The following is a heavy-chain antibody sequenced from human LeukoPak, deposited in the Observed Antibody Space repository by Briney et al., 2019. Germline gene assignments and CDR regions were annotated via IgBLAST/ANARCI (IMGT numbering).Heavy chain of an antibody. J-gene: IGHJ4*02. V-gene: IGHV1-2*02. CDR1: GYTFTHNF. CDR3: ASEVEMATINY. Sequence: ASVKVSCKASGYTFTHNFMHWVRQAPGQGLEWMGWINPNSGGTNYAQKFQGRVTMTRDTSISTAYMELSRLRSDDTAVYYCASEVEMATINYWGQGTLVTVSS. D-gene: IGHD5-24*01. CDR2: INPNSGGT.